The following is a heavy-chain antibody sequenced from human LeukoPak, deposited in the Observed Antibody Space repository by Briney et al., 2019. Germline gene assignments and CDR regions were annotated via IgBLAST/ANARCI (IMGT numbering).Heavy chain of an antibody. CDR1: GYTFTSYG. V-gene: IGHV1-18*01. Sequence: ASVKVSCKASGYTFTSYGISLVRQAPGQGLEWMGLISAYNGNTNYAQKLQARVTMTTDTSTSTAYMELRSLRFDDTAVYYCARDLRRWDNYYYGMDVWGQGTTVTVSS. CDR3: ARDLRRWDNYYYGMDV. J-gene: IGHJ6*02. CDR2: ISAYNGNT. D-gene: IGHD1-26*01.